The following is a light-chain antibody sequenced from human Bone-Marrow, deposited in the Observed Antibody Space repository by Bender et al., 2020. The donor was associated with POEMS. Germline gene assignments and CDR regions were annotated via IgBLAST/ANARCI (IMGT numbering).Light chain of an antibody. Sequence: QSALTQPPSASGSPGQSVTISCTGTSSDVGDYTAVSWYQQHPGKAPKLMIYEVTKRPSGVPDRFSGSKSGNTASLTVSGLQAEDEADYYCCSYAGSSTVVFGGGTKLTVL. CDR3: CSYAGSSTVV. J-gene: IGLJ2*01. CDR1: SSDVGDYTA. V-gene: IGLV2-8*01. CDR2: EVT.